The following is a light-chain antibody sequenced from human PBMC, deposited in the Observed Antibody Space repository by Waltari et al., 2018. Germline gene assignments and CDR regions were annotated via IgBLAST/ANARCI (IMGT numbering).Light chain of an antibody. CDR3: QQYNNWPKLT. Sequence: EVVLTQSPAILSLSPGERATLSCRPSQNIGYELTWYQQKPGQAPRLLIYDVSTRATGIPARFSGSGSGTDFTLTISSLQSEDFAVYYCQQYNNWPKLTFGGGTKVDIK. V-gene: IGKV3-15*01. J-gene: IGKJ4*01. CDR1: QNIGYE. CDR2: DVS.